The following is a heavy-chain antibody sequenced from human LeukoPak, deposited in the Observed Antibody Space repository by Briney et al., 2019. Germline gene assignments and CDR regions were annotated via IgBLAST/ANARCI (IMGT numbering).Heavy chain of an antibody. CDR3: ARDGDGYNFDY. J-gene: IGHJ4*02. CDR2: ISGSGGST. D-gene: IGHD5-24*01. V-gene: IGHV3-23*01. CDR1: GFTFSNYA. Sequence: PGGSLRLSCAAPGFTFSNYAMSWVRQAPGKGLEWVSVISGSGGSTYYADSVKGRFTISRDNPKNTLYLQVNSLRAEDTAVYYCARDGDGYNFDYWGQGALVIVSS.